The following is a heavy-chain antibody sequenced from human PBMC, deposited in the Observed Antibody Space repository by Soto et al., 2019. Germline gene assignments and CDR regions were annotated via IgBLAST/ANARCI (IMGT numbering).Heavy chain of an antibody. J-gene: IGHJ3*02. CDR1: GFTFSSCA. CDR2: ISGSGGAT. CDR3: SRDRYCSGGSCYSEWAFDI. V-gene: IGHV3-23*01. Sequence: GGSLRLSCAASGFTFSSCAMSWVRQAPGKGLEWVSGISGSGGATYYADSVKGRFTISRDNSKNTLYLQMNSLRAEDTAVYYCSRDRYCSGGSCYSEWAFDIWGQGTMVTVSS. D-gene: IGHD2-15*01.